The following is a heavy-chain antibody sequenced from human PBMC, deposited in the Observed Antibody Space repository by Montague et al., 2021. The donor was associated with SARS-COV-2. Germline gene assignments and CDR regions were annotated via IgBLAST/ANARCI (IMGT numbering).Heavy chain of an antibody. CDR3: ARWYYGSGSYPH. D-gene: IGHD3-10*01. Sequence: SETLSLTCSVSGYSISSGYYWGWIRQPPGKGLEWIGNIYHSGVTYYSPSLKSRVTVSVDTSKNQFSLRLSSVTAADTAVYYCARWYYGSGSYPHWGQGTLVTVSS. V-gene: IGHV4-38-2*01. J-gene: IGHJ4*02. CDR2: IYHSGVT. CDR1: GYSISSGYY.